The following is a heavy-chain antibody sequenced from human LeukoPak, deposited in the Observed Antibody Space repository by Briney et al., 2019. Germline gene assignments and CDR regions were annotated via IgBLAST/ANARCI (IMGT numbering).Heavy chain of an antibody. CDR1: GFTFSSYR. CDR3: ARDLYRIVVVPHYFDY. D-gene: IGHD3-22*01. J-gene: IGHJ4*02. V-gene: IGHV3-7*01. Sequence: GGSLRLSCAASGFTFSSYRMSWVRQAPGKGLEWVANIKKDGSEKYYVDSVKGRFTISRDNAKNSLYLQMNSLRAEDTAVYYCARDLYRIVVVPHYFDYWGQGTLVTVSS. CDR2: IKKDGSEK.